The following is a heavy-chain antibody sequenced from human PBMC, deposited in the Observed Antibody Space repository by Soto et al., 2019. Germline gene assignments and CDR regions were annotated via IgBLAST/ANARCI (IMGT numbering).Heavy chain of an antibody. CDR3: ARQGIVATINYGQDY. CDR2: IDPSDSYT. CDR1: GYSFTGYW. J-gene: IGHJ4*02. Sequence: GESLKISCKGSGYSFTGYWISWVRQMPGKGLEWTGRIDPSDSYTNYSPSFQGHVTISADKSISTAYLQWSSLKASDTAMYYCARQGIVATINYGQDYWGQGTLVTVSS. D-gene: IGHD5-12*01. V-gene: IGHV5-10-1*01.